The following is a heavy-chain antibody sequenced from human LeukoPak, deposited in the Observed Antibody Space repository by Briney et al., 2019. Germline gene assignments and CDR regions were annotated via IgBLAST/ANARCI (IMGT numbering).Heavy chain of an antibody. CDR1: GFTFSSYA. CDR2: ISGSGGST. J-gene: IGHJ4*02. D-gene: IGHD5-24*01. CDR3: ARDGPNVEMATH. V-gene: IGHV3-23*01. Sequence: GGSLRLSCAASGFTFSSYAMSWVRQAPGKGLEWVSAISGSGGSTYYADSVKGRFTISRDNAKNSLYLQMNSLRAEDTAVYYCARDGPNVEMATHWGQGTLVTVSS.